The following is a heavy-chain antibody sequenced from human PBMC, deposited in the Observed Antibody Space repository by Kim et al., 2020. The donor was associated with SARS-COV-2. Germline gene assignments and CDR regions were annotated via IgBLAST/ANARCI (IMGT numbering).Heavy chain of an antibody. V-gene: IGHV3-9*01. J-gene: IGHJ3*02. CDR1: GFTFGDYA. CDR2: ISWNSGSI. Sequence: GGSLRLSCAASGFTFGDYAMHWVRQAPGKGLEWVSGISWNSGSIGYADSVKGRFTISRDNAKNSLYLQMNSLRAEDTALYYCAKDGGYSGSYQGSGAFDIWGQGTMVTVSS. CDR3: AKDGGYSGSYQGSGAFDI. D-gene: IGHD1-26*01.